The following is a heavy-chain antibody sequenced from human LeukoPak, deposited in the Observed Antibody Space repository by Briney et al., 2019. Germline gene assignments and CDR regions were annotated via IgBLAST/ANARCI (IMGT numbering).Heavy chain of an antibody. D-gene: IGHD2-2*01. V-gene: IGHV1-18*01. CDR2: IGAYNGNT. CDR1: GYNFATHG. J-gene: IGHJ4*02. CDR3: AKDHQYDFDY. Sequence: ASVKVSCKASGYNFATHGISGVRQAPGEGLEWMGWIGAYNGNTNYAQKFQGRVTMTTDTSTSTAYMELRSLRSDDTAIYYCAKDHQYDFDYWGQGTLVTVSS.